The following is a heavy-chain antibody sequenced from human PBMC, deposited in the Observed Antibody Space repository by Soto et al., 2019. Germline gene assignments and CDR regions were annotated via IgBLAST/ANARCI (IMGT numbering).Heavy chain of an antibody. J-gene: IGHJ4*02. CDR1: GFTFSSYA. CDR3: AKDHYYDSSGYFDY. Sequence: GGSLRFSCAASGFTFSSYAMSWVRQAPGKGLEWVSAISGSGGSTYYADSVKGRFTISRDNSKNTLYLQMNSLRAEDTAVYYCAKDHYYDSSGYFDYWGQGTLVTVSS. V-gene: IGHV3-23*01. CDR2: ISGSGGST. D-gene: IGHD3-22*01.